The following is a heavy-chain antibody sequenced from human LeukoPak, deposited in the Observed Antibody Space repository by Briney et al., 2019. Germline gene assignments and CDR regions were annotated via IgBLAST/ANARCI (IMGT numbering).Heavy chain of an antibody. CDR2: INPNSGGT. V-gene: IGHV1-2*02. J-gene: IGHJ4*02. CDR1: GYTFTGYY. CDR3: ARDTRGDYSNYYFDS. D-gene: IGHD4-11*01. Sequence: ASVKVSCKASGYTFTGYYMHWVRQAPGQGLEWMGWINPNSGGTNYAQKFQGRITMTRDTSISTAYMELSRLRSVDTAVYYWARDTRGDYSNYYFDSWGQGTLVTVSS.